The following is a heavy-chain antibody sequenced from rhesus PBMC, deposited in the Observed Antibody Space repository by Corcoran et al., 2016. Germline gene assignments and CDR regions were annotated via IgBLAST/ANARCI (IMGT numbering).Heavy chain of an antibody. CDR1: GYSISSGYY. CDR3: ARDSSGWSLSYFDY. J-gene: IGHJ4*01. Sequence: QVQLQESGPGLVKPSETLSLTCAVSGYSISSGYYWSWFRQPPGKGLEWIGYITYSGSTSYNPSLKSRVTISRDTSKNQFSLKLSSVTAADTAVYYCARDSSGWSLSYFDYWGQGVLVTVSS. V-gene: IGHV4-122*02. D-gene: IGHD6S26*01. CDR2: ITYSGST.